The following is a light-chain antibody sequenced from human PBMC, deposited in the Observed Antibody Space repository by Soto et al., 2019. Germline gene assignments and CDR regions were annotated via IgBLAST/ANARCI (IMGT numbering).Light chain of an antibody. V-gene: IGLV7-43*01. J-gene: IGLJ2*01. CDR2: STN. Sequence: QAVVTQEPSLTVSPGGTVTLACASSTGAVTSGYYPNWFQQKPGQAPRALIYSTNTKHSWTPARFSGSLLGGKAALTLSGVLPEDEAEYYCLLYFGGARVFGGGTKLTVL. CDR1: TGAVTSGYY. CDR3: LLYFGGARV.